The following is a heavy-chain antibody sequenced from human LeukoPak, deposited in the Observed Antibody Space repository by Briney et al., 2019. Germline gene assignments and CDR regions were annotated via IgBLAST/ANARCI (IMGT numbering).Heavy chain of an antibody. D-gene: IGHD6-19*01. Sequence: SETLSLTCTVSGVSISNGFWSWIRQPPGKEPEWIGSIHNSGISNYIPSLKRRLTIARDTSKNQFSLKLRSATAADTAIYCCVYSSGWTNFYYYGMDVWGQGTTVTVSS. J-gene: IGHJ6*02. CDR2: IHNSGIS. V-gene: IGHV4-59*01. CDR3: VYSSGWTNFYYYGMDV. CDR1: GVSISNGF.